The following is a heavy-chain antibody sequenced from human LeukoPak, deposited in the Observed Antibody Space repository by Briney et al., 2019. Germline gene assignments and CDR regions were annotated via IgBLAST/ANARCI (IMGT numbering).Heavy chain of an antibody. CDR1: GGSISSYY. J-gene: IGHJ6*02. D-gene: IGHD2-8*01. Sequence: PSETLSLTCTVSGGSISSYYWSWIRQPPGKGLEWIGYIYYSGSTNYNPSLKSRVTISVDTSKNQFSLKLSSVTAADTAVYYCARGRRMVYADYYYCYGMDVWGQGTTVTVSS. V-gene: IGHV4-59*01. CDR3: ARGRRMVYADYYYCYGMDV. CDR2: IYYSGST.